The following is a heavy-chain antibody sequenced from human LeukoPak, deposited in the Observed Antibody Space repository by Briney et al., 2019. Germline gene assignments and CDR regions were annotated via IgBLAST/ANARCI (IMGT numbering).Heavy chain of an antibody. V-gene: IGHV3-7*01. D-gene: IGHD5-24*01. CDR3: ARSSMASFDF. CDR1: GFTFSSYW. Sequence: GGSLRLSCAASGFTFSSYWMGWVRQPPGKGLEWVANVKQDGSEKNYVDSVKGRFTISRDDAKNSLYLQMNSLRAEDTSVYYCARSSMASFDFWGQGTLVTVSS. J-gene: IGHJ4*02. CDR2: VKQDGSEK.